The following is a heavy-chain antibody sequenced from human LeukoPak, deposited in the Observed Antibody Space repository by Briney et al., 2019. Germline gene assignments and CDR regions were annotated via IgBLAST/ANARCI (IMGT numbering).Heavy chain of an antibody. D-gene: IGHD6-19*01. CDR2: ISSSSSYI. Sequence: KAGGSLRLSCAASGFTFSSYSMNWVRQAPGKGLEWVSSISSSSSYIYYADSVKGRFTISRDNAKNPLYLQMNSLRAEDTAVYYCAKSQGSGRDAFDIWGQGTMVTVSS. CDR1: GFTFSSYS. CDR3: AKSQGSGRDAFDI. V-gene: IGHV3-21*01. J-gene: IGHJ3*02.